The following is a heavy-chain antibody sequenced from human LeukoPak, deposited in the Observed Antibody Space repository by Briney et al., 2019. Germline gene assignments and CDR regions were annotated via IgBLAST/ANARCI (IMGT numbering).Heavy chain of an antibody. CDR2: IIPIFGTA. CDR1: GGTFSSYA. V-gene: IGHV1-69*05. Sequence: ASVKVSCKASGGTFSSYAISWVRQAPGQGLEWMGGIIPIFGTANYAQKFQGRVTITTDESTSTVYMELSSLRSEDTAVYYCARGGGIRGVTNTGIFDYWGQGTLVTVSS. CDR3: ARGGGIRGVTNTGIFDY. J-gene: IGHJ4*02. D-gene: IGHD3-10*01.